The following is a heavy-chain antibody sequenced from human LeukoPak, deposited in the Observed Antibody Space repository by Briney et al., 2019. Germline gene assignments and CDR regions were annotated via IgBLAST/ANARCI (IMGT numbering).Heavy chain of an antibody. CDR3: ARSQQLVRRYYYYYGMDV. D-gene: IGHD6-13*01. V-gene: IGHV1-8*01. J-gene: IGHJ6*02. Sequence: ASVTVSCKASGYTFTSYDINWVRQATGQGLEWMGWMNPNSGNTGYAQKFQGRVTMTRNTSISTAYMELSSLRSEDTAVYYCARSQQLVRRYYYYYGMDVWGQGTTVTVSS. CDR1: GYTFTSYD. CDR2: MNPNSGNT.